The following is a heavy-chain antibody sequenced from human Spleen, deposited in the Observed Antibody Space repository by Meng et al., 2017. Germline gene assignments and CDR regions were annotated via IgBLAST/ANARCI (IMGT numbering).Heavy chain of an antibody. CDR3: ARRSNCSGGSCYSGWYFDL. CDR1: GYSFTSYW. J-gene: IGHJ2*01. D-gene: IGHD2-15*01. CDR2: IYPGDSDT. Sequence: KVSCKGSGYSFTSYWIGWVRQMPGKGLEWMGIIYPGDSDTRYSPSFQGQVTISADRSISTAYLQWSSLKASDTAMYYCARRSNCSGGSCYSGWYFDLWGRGTLVTVSS. V-gene: IGHV5-51*01.